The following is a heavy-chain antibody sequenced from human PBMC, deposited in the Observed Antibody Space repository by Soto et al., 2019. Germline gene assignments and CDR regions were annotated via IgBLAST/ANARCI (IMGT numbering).Heavy chain of an antibody. D-gene: IGHD5-18*01. J-gene: IGHJ4*02. CDR3: ARDGVGRGYSYGYSDY. CDR1: GGTDSTYT. V-gene: IGHV1-69*04. CDR2: IIPIIGII. Sequence: KASGGTDSTYTITWVRQSPGKGLEWMGRIIPIIGIINYAQKLQGRVTMTTDTSTSTAYMELRSLRSDDTAVYYCARDGVGRGYSYGYSDYWGQGTLVTVSS.